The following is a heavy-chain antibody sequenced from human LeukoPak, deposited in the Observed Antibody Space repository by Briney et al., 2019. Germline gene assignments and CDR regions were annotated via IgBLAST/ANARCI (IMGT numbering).Heavy chain of an antibody. CDR2: IWHDGSNK. CDR1: GFTFSSYG. D-gene: IGHD6-13*01. V-gene: IGHV3-33*01. J-gene: IGHJ6*02. Sequence: GGSLRLSCAASGFTFSSYGMHWVRQAPGKGLEWVAVIWHDGSNKYYADSVKGRFTISRDNSKNTLYLQMNSLRAEDTAVYYCTRESSSSSFGYYYYGMDVWGQGTTVTVSS. CDR3: TRESSSSSFGYYYYGMDV.